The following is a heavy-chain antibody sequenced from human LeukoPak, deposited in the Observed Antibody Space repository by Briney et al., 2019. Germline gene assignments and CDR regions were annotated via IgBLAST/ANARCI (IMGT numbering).Heavy chain of an antibody. D-gene: IGHD3-10*01. Sequence: SVKVSCKASGGTFSSYAISWVRQAPGQGLEWMGRIIPILGIANYAQKFQGRVTITADKSTSTAYMELSSLRSEDTAVYYCARAPGSGSSPYYYYGMDVWGQGTTVTVSS. V-gene: IGHV1-69*04. CDR1: GGTFSSYA. J-gene: IGHJ6*02. CDR2: IIPILGIA. CDR3: ARAPGSGSSPYYYYGMDV.